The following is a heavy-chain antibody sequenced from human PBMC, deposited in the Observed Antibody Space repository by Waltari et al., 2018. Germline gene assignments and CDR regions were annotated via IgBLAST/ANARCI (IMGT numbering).Heavy chain of an antibody. D-gene: IGHD3-3*01. CDR1: GGSFSVYY. J-gene: IGHJ2*01. Sequence: QVQLQQWGAGLLKPSETLSLTCAVYGGSFSVYYWSWIRQPTGKGLEWIGEINHSGSTNYNPSLKSRVTISVDTSKNQFSLKLSSVTAADTAVYYCARVTSSGVYWYFDLWGRGTLVTVSS. V-gene: IGHV4-34*01. CDR2: INHSGST. CDR3: ARVTSSGVYWYFDL.